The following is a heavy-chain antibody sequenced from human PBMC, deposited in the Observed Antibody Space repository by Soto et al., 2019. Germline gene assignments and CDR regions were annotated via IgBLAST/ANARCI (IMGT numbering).Heavy chain of an antibody. D-gene: IGHD5-18*01. J-gene: IGHJ4*02. CDR3: AGVVSAMVSPPDH. Sequence: QVQLQESGPGLVKPSETLSLTCTVSGGSISSYYWSWIRQPPGKGLEWIGYIYYSGSTNYNPSLKSRVPISVDTSKNQFSLKLSSVTAADTAVDYCAGVVSAMVSPPDHWGQGTLVTVFS. CDR2: IYYSGST. CDR1: GGSISSYY. V-gene: IGHV4-59*01.